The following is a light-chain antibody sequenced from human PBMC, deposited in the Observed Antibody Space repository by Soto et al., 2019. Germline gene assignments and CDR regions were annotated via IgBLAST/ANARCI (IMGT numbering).Light chain of an antibody. J-gene: IGKJ1*01. CDR1: QSVSSN. V-gene: IGKV3-15*01. Sequence: EIEMTQARATLTVSPGERATLSCRASQSVSSNLAWYQQKPGQAPMLLIYGASTRATCIPARFSGSGSGTEFTLTISILQSEDFAVYYCQQYNNWPPTFGQVTKV. CDR3: QQYNNWPPT. CDR2: GAS.